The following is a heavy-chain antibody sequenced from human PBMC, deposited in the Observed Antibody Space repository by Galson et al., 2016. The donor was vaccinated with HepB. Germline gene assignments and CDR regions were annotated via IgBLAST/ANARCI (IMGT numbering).Heavy chain of an antibody. CDR2: INQDGSSK. CDR3: AKDSGDGYNYEFDY. D-gene: IGHD5-24*01. CDR1: GFTISSYW. Sequence: SLRLSCAASGFTISSYWMSWVRQAPGKGLEWVANINQDGSSKYFVDSVKGRFTISRDNAKNSLYLQMNSLRAEDTAFYYCAKDSGDGYNYEFDYWGRGTLVTVSS. J-gene: IGHJ4*02. V-gene: IGHV3-7*03.